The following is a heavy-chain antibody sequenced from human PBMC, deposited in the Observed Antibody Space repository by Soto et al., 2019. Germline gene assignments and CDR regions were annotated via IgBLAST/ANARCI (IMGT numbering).Heavy chain of an antibody. CDR1: GGTFSSYA. Sequence: QVQLVQSGAEVKKPGSSVKVSCNASGGTFSSYAISWVRQAPGQGLEWMGGIIPIFGTANYAQKFQGRVTITADESTSTAYMELSSLRSQDTAVYYCARERGARDGNWFDPWGQGTLVTVSS. CDR2: IIPIFGTA. V-gene: IGHV1-69*01. CDR3: ARERGARDGNWFDP. J-gene: IGHJ5*02.